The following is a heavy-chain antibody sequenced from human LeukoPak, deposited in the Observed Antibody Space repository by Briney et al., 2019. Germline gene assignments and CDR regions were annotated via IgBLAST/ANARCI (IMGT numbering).Heavy chain of an antibody. J-gene: IGHJ4*02. V-gene: IGHV3-48*02. CDR1: GFTFSSYS. CDR3: ARSYCSSTSCYPDY. CDR2: ISSSSSTI. D-gene: IGHD2-2*01. Sequence: GGSLRLSCAASGFTFSSYSMNWVRQAPGKGLEWVSYISSSSSTIYCADSVKGRFTISRDNAKNSLYLQMNSLRDEDTAVYYCARSYCSSTSCYPDYWGQGTLVTVSS.